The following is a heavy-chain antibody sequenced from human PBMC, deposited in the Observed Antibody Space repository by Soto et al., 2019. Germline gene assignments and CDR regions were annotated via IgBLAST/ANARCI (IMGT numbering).Heavy chain of an antibody. CDR2: IPQEGGDG. CDR1: GFTFSMYS. D-gene: IGHD2-21*02. CDR3: ARDQLILPAHDFFYGSDV. V-gene: IGHV3-7*03. Sequence: DVQLVESGGAVVQPGESLRLSCEVSGFTFSMYSMTWVRQAPGKGLEWVAKIPQEGGDGHYADSVKGRFTISRDNAKNSVFLQMNNLRAADTAVYYCARDQLILPAHDFFYGSDVWSQGATVTVS. J-gene: IGHJ6*02.